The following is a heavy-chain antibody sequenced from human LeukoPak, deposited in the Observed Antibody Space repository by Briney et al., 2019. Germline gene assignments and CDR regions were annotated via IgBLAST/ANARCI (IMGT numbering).Heavy chain of an antibody. Sequence: PGRSLRLSCAASGFTFSSYGMHWVRQAPGKGLEWVAVISYDGSNKYYADSVKGRFTISRDNSKNTLYLQMNSLRAEDTAVYYCAKDQGDYYDSSGYSDWGQGTPVTVSS. J-gene: IGHJ4*02. D-gene: IGHD3-22*01. CDR1: GFTFSSYG. CDR3: AKDQGDYYDSSGYSD. V-gene: IGHV3-30*18. CDR2: ISYDGSNK.